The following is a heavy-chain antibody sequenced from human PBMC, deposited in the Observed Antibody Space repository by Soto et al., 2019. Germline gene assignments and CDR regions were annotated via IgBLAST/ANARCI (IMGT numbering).Heavy chain of an antibody. CDR3: ARGLNYYDSSGYYSRYDY. CDR1: GGTFSSYA. CDR2: IIPIFGTA. V-gene: IGHV1-69*06. J-gene: IGHJ4*02. Sequence: QVQLVQSGAEVKKPGSLVKVSCKASGGTFSSYAISWVRQAPGQGLEWMGGIIPIFGTANYAQKFQGRVTITADKSTSTAYMELSSLRSEDTAVYYCARGLNYYDSSGYYSRYDYWGQGTLVTVSS. D-gene: IGHD3-22*01.